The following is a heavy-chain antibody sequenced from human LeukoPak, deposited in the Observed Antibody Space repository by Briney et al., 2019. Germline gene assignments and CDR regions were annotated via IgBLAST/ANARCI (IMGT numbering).Heavy chain of an antibody. J-gene: IGHJ4*02. CDR2: IYYSGST. Sequence: PSETLSLTCTVSGGSVSGYYWSWIRQPPGKGLEWIGYIYYSGSTNYNPSLKSRVTISVDTSKNQFSLKLSSVTAADTAVYYCARGKSIAAGIYTLDYWGQGTLVTVSS. CDR1: GGSVSGYY. V-gene: IGHV4-59*02. D-gene: IGHD6-13*01. CDR3: ARGKSIAAGIYTLDY.